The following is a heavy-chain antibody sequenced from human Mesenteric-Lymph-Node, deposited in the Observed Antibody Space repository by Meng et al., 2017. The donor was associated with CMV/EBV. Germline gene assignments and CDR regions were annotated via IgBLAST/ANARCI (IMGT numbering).Heavy chain of an antibody. CDR1: GGSFSGYY. J-gene: IGHJ4*02. V-gene: IGHV4-34*01. D-gene: IGHD4-23*01. CDR3: ARHQRWLKSEGGFNY. CDR2: INHSGST. Sequence: QGRVKQWGAGLLKPSETLSLTCAVYGGSFSGYYWSWIRQPPGKGLEWIGEINHSGSTNYNPSLKSRVTISVDTSKNQFSLKLSSVTAADTAVYYCARHQRWLKSEGGFNYWGQGTLVTVSS.